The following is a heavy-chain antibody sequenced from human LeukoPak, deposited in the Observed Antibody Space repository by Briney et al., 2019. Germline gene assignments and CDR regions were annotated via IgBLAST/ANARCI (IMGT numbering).Heavy chain of an antibody. V-gene: IGHV3-23*01. Sequence: GGSLRLSCAASGFTFSSYAMSWVRQAPGKGLEWVSAISGSGGSTYYADSVKGRFTISRDNSKNTLYLQMNSLRAEDTAVYYCAKINDFWSGYYTVRWFDPWGQGTLVTVSS. D-gene: IGHD3-3*01. CDR1: GFTFSSYA. J-gene: IGHJ5*02. CDR3: AKINDFWSGYYTVRWFDP. CDR2: ISGSGGST.